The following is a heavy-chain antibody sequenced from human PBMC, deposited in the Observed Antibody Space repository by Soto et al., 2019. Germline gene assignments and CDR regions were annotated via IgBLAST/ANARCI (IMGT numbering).Heavy chain of an antibody. J-gene: IGHJ5*01. V-gene: IGHV1-69*01. CDR1: GATFSSYA. CDR2: IVPIFATP. Sequence: QVQLVQSGAEVKKPGSSVKVSCKASGATFSSYAVSWVRQVPGQGLEWMGGIVPIFATPKYGQKFQDRVTITADEATSTAYLELSSLRSDDTAVFYCARARYGDFVTWFDSWGQGTAVTVSS. D-gene: IGHD4-17*01. CDR3: ARARYGDFVTWFDS.